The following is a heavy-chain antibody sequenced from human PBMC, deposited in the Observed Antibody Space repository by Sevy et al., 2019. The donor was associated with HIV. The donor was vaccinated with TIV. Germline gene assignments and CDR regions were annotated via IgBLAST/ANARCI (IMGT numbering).Heavy chain of an antibody. CDR1: GYTLTELS. CDR3: ATSTDYGDSDY. J-gene: IGHJ4*02. D-gene: IGHD4-17*01. V-gene: IGHV1-24*01. Sequence: ASVKVSCKVSGYTLTELSMHWVRQAPGKGLEWMGGFDTEDGETLYAQKFQGRVTMTEVTSTDTAYMELSSLRSEDTAVYYCATSTDYGDSDYWGQGTLVTVSS. CDR2: FDTEDGET.